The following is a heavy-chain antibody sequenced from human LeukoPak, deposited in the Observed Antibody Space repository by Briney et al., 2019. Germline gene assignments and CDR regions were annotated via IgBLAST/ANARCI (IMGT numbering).Heavy chain of an antibody. CDR3: ARARLYSSDVPGWFDP. J-gene: IGHJ5*02. Sequence: PSETLSLTCAVPGGSIKTYNYYWAWIRQPPGKGLEWLATIYYSGITYYNPSLNSRVIISVDTSRNHFSLKLNSVTAADTAVYYCARARLYSSDVPGWFDPWGRGILVTVSS. CDR2: IYYSGIT. V-gene: IGHV4-39*07. D-gene: IGHD6-19*01. CDR1: GGSIKTYNYY.